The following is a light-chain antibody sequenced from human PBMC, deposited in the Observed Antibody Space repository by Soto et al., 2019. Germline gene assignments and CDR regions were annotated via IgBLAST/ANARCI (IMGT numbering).Light chain of an antibody. CDR2: AAS. CDR3: QKYNSYLWT. Sequence: DIQMTQSPSSLSASVGDRVTITCRASQGILTYLAWYQQKPGQVPELLIQAASTLQPGVPSRFSGSGSGTEFTLTINSLQPEDVATYYCQKYNSYLWTFGQGTKVEV. CDR1: QGILTY. J-gene: IGKJ1*01. V-gene: IGKV1-27*01.